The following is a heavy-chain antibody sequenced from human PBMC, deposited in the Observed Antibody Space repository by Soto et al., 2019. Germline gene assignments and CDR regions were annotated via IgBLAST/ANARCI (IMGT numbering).Heavy chain of an antibody. CDR3: ARGGIYDSKGVGRY. J-gene: IGHJ4*02. V-gene: IGHV1-8*01. CDR2: MNPNSGNT. D-gene: IGHD3-22*01. CDR1: GYTFTSYD. Sequence: QVQLVQSGAEVKKPGASVKVSCKASGYTFTSYDINWVRQATVQGLEWIGWMNPNSGNTGYAQKCQGRVTMSRNTSISTAYMELSSLRSEDTAVYYCARGGIYDSKGVGRYWGQGTLVTVSS.